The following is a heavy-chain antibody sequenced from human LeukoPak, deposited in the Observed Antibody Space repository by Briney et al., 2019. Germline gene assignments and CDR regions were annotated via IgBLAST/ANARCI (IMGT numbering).Heavy chain of an antibody. D-gene: IGHD3-10*01. V-gene: IGHV4-4*07. CDR2: IYTSGST. CDR1: GGSFSGYY. CDR3: ARDHPHYYGSGSYYQDY. J-gene: IGHJ4*02. Sequence: PSETLSLTCTVSGGSFSGYYWSWIRQPAGKGLEWIGRIYTSGSTNYNPSLKSRVTMSVDTSKNQFSLKLSSVTAADTAVYYCARDHPHYYGSGSYYQDYWGQGTLVTVSS.